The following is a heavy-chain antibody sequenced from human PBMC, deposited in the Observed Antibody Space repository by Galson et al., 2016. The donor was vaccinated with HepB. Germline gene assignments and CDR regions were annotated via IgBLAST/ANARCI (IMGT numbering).Heavy chain of an antibody. Sequence: SLRLSCAASGFTFSSYWMHWVRQAPGKGLVWVSRINSDGNTTNYADSVKGRFTIYRDNAKNTLYLQMNSLRAEDTAVYHCAREGYYYDNSFFRGENAFDIWGQGTTVTVS. V-gene: IGHV3-74*01. CDR2: INSDGNTT. J-gene: IGHJ3*02. D-gene: IGHD3-22*01. CDR3: AREGYYYDNSFFRGENAFDI. CDR1: GFTFSSYW.